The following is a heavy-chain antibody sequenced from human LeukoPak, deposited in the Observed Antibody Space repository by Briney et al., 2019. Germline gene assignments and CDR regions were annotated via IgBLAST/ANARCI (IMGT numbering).Heavy chain of an antibody. J-gene: IGHJ4*02. Sequence: ASVKVSCKASGYTFTIYYIHWVRQAPGQGLEWMGWITTYNGNTNYAQNLQGRVTMTTDTSTSTAYMELRSLRSDDTAVYYCARGDYYDSSGYSDASLFDYWGQGTLVTASS. CDR2: ITTYNGNT. V-gene: IGHV1-18*04. D-gene: IGHD3-22*01. CDR1: GYTFTIYY. CDR3: ARGDYYDSSGYSDASLFDY.